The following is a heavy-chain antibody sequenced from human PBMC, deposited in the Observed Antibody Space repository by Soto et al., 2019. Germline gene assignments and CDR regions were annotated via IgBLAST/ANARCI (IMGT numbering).Heavy chain of an antibody. Sequence: QLQLQESGPGLVKPSETLSLTCAVSGASISRGGFHWGWIRQPPGQGLEWIGSLYSGSTYYNPSLKSRVTISADTSKNQFSLTLSSVTAADTAVYYCARRGSGHTFDYWGQGTLDTVSS. CDR1: GASISRGGFH. CDR2: LYSGST. D-gene: IGHD3-10*01. J-gene: IGHJ4*02. CDR3: ARRGSGHTFDY. V-gene: IGHV4-39*01.